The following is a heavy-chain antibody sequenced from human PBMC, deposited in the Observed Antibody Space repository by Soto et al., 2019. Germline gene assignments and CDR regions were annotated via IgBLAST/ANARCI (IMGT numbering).Heavy chain of an antibody. CDR1: GGTFSSYA. J-gene: IGHJ4*02. V-gene: IGHV1-69*06. Sequence: QVQLVQSGAEVKKPGSSVKVSCKASGGTFSSYAISWVRQAPGQGLEWMGGIIPIFGTANYAQKFQGRVTITADKSTSTAYMELGSLRSEDMAVYYCASPSAYYYDSSGYYHFDYWGQGTLVTVSS. CDR3: ASPSAYYYDSSGYYHFDY. D-gene: IGHD3-22*01. CDR2: IIPIFGTA.